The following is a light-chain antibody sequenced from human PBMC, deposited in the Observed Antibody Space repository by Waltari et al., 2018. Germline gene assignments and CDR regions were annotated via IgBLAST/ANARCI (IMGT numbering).Light chain of an antibody. J-gene: IGKJ2*01. Sequence: ETVLTQSPAPLSLSPGETVTLSCRASQSINNYLAWYQQRPGQAPRLLISETSTRATGIPARVSGSGSGTDFTLTISSLEPEDFAVYYCQQRANWPPYTFGQGTKLEI. V-gene: IGKV3-11*01. CDR2: ETS. CDR3: QQRANWPPYT. CDR1: QSINNY.